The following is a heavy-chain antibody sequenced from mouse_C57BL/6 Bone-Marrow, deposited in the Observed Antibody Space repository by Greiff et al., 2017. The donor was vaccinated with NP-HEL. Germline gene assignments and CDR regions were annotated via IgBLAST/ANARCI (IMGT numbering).Heavy chain of an antibody. V-gene: IGHV14-3*01. D-gene: IGHD1-1*01. CDR3: ARTVVERAMDY. Sequence: VHVKQSVAELVRLGASVKLSCTASGFNIKNTYMHWVKQRPEQGLEWIGRIDPANGNTKYAPKFQGKATITADTSSNTAYLQLSSLTSEDTAIYYCARTVVERAMDYWGQGTSVTVSS. CDR2: IDPANGNT. CDR1: GFNIKNTY. J-gene: IGHJ4*01.